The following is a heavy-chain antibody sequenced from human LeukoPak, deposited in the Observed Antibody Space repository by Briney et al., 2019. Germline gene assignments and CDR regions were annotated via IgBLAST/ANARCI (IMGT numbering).Heavy chain of an antibody. D-gene: IGHD3-10*02. CDR2: VDYSGGDT. J-gene: IGHJ6*04. CDR3: AELGITMIGGV. CDR1: GFTLSSYE. V-gene: IGHV3-48*03. Sequence: PGGSLRLSCIASGFTLSSYEMSWIRQAPGKGLEWVSSVDYSGGDTHYADSVMGRFTISRDNAKNSLYLEMNSLRAEDTAVYYCAELGITMIGGVWGKGTTVTTSS.